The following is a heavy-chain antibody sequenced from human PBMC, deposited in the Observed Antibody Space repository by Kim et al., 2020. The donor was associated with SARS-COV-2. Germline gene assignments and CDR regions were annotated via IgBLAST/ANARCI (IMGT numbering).Heavy chain of an antibody. J-gene: IGHJ6*02. CDR3: ARLFIGVTGSLVDV. CDR2: IYYSGTT. CDR1: GGSISSSSNY. V-gene: IGHV4-39*01. D-gene: IGHD6-19*01. Sequence: SETLSLTCTVSGGSISSSSNYWGWIRQPPGKGLEWIGTIYYSGTTYYNPSLKSRVTISEDTPKNQFSLKLSSVTAADTAVYYCARLFIGVTGSLVDVWGQGTTVTVSS.